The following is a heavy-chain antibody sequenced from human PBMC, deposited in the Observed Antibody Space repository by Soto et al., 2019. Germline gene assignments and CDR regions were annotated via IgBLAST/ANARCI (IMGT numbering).Heavy chain of an antibody. D-gene: IGHD3-10*01. CDR2: IIPILGIA. CDR1: GGTFSSYT. V-gene: IGHV1-69*08. J-gene: IGHJ5*02. Sequence: QVQLVQSGAEVKKPGSSVKVSCKASGGTFSSYTISWVRQAPGQGLEWMGRIIPILGIANYAQKFQGRVTITADKTTSPAYMELSSLRSEDTAVYYCAGEEAYYGWGSYEGGGPNWFDPWGQGTLVTVSS. CDR3: AGEEAYYGWGSYEGGGPNWFDP.